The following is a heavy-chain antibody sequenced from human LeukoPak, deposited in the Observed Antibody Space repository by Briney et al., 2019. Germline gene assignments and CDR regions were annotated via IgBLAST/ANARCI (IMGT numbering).Heavy chain of an antibody. CDR1: GFTFSSYG. V-gene: IGHV3-30*18. Sequence: GGSLRLSCAASGFTFSSYGMHWVRQAPGKGLEWVAVISYDGSNKYYADSVKGRFTISRDNSKNTLYLQMNSLRAEDTAVYYCAKGRCNSGCPPGNFDYWGQGTLVTVSS. J-gene: IGHJ4*02. CDR3: AKGRCNSGCPPGNFDY. CDR2: ISYDGSNK. D-gene: IGHD6-19*01.